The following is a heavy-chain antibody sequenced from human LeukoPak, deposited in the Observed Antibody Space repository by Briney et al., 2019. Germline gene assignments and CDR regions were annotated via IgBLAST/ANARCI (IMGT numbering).Heavy chain of an antibody. D-gene: IGHD3-10*01. Sequence: ASVKVSCKASGYTFTGFHMHWVRQAPGQGLEWMGWINPSGGSTSYAQKFLGRVTMTRDMSTNTVYMELSSLRSEDTAVYYCARDPRPYDSGSSTPLYYFDYWGQGTLVTVSS. V-gene: IGHV1-46*01. J-gene: IGHJ4*02. CDR3: ARDPRPYDSGSSTPLYYFDY. CDR1: GYTFTGFH. CDR2: INPSGGST.